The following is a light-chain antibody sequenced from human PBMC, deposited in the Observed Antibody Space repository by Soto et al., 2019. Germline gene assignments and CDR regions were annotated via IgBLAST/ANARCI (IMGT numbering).Light chain of an antibody. Sequence: EIVMTQSPATLSVSSGERATLSCRASQSINNNLAWYQQKPGQAPRLLIYGASTRATGIPARFSGSASGTEFTLTISSLQSEDFAVYYCQQSNNWPLTFGGGTKVEIK. CDR1: QSINNN. CDR2: GAS. CDR3: QQSNNWPLT. J-gene: IGKJ4*01. V-gene: IGKV3-15*01.